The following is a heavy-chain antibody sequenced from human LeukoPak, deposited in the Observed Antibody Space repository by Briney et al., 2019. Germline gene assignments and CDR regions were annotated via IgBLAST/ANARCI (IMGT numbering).Heavy chain of an antibody. J-gene: IGHJ4*02. V-gene: IGHV3-66*02. CDR1: RFSFSLYN. Sequence: QSGGSLRLSCAASRFSFSLYNMSWVRQAPGQGLEWVSVIGTGGETHYADSVRGRFTISRNNFKNTLYLQMNSLRAEDTAVYYCARDGESGSYYAYWGQGTLVTVSS. CDR3: ARDGESGSYYAY. D-gene: IGHD1-26*01. CDR2: IGTGGET.